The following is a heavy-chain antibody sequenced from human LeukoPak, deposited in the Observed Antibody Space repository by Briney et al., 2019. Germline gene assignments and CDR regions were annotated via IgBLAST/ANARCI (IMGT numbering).Heavy chain of an antibody. D-gene: IGHD3-22*01. Sequence: ASVKVSCKTSGYTFTGYYMRSVRQAPGQGLEWMGWINPISGGTFYGQTFQGRVTMTRDTSISTAYMELSRLTSDDTAVYYCARVGAFDYDSSSPIKGAFDIWGQGTMVTVS. J-gene: IGHJ3*02. CDR3: ARVGAFDYDSSSPIKGAFDI. V-gene: IGHV1-2*02. CDR2: INPISGGT. CDR1: GYTFTGYY.